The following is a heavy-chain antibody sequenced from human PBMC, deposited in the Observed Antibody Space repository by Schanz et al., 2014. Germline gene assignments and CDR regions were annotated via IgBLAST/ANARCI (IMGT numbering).Heavy chain of an antibody. D-gene: IGHD3-22*01. CDR1: GFIFSDYG. V-gene: IGHV3-48*04. CDR2: IGSSSTTM. J-gene: IGHJ4*02. Sequence: EVQLVESGGSVVQPGRSLRLSCAGSGFIFSDYGMHWVRQAPGRGLEWISYIGSSSTTMYYADSVKGRFTISRDNAKNSLYLQMNSLRAEDTAVYYCARDKGGYYPFDYWGQGSLVTVSS. CDR3: ARDKGGYYPFDY.